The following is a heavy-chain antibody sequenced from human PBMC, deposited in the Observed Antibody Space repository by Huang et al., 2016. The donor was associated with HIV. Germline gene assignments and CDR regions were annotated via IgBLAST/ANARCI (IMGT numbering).Heavy chain of an antibody. V-gene: IGHV5-51*01. CDR2: IYPRDAET. CDR1: GYGCSSYW. J-gene: IGHJ4*02. D-gene: IGHD5-18*01. Sequence: EVLLVQSGAELKEPGESLKISCKASGYGCSSYWIGWVRQKPGKGLGWMGIIYPRDAETKDSPSFDGQVTISADKSTRTAYLQWESLKAPDTAIYFCARQVDGFRSHFDFWGQGTLVSVSS. CDR3: ARQVDGFRSHFDF.